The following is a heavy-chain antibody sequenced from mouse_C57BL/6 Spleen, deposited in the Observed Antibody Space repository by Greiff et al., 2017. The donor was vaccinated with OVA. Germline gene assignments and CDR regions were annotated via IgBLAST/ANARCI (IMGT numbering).Heavy chain of an antibody. CDR2: ISSGGSYT. V-gene: IGHV5-6*02. Sequence: EVKLVESGGDLVKPGGSLKLSCAASGFTFSSYGMSWVRQTPDKRLEWVATISSGGSYTYYPDSVKGRFTSSRDNAKNTLYLQMSSLKSEDTAMYYCARQGLPSYWYFDVWGTGTTVTVSS. CDR1: GFTFSSYG. CDR3: ARQGLPSYWYFDV. J-gene: IGHJ1*03. D-gene: IGHD2-2*01.